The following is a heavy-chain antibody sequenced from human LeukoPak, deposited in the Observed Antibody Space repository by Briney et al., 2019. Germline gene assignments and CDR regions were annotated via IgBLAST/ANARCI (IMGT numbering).Heavy chain of an antibody. CDR2: ISAYNGNT. CDR3: ARGPHSIRTRYFDD. V-gene: IGHV1-18*01. CDR1: GYTYISYA. J-gene: IGHJ4*02. Sequence: ASVKVSFKATGYTYISYAISWVRPAPGQGLEWMGWISAYNGNTNYAQKLHGRVTMTTDTSTSTAYMDLRSLRSDDTAVYYCARGPHSIRTRYFDDWGQGTLVTVSS. D-gene: IGHD3/OR15-3a*01.